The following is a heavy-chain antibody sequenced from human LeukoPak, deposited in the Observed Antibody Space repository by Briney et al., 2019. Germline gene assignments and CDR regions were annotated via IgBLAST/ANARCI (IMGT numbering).Heavy chain of an antibody. D-gene: IGHD2-15*01. CDR1: GFTFSSYA. J-gene: IGHJ4*02. Sequence: GGSLRLSCAASGFTFSSYAMHWVRQAPGKGLEWVAVISYDGSNKYYADSVKGRFTISRDNSKNTLYLQMNSLRAEDTAVYYCAKDRGYCSGGSCATIVYYFDYWGQGSLVTVSS. CDR2: ISYDGSNK. V-gene: IGHV3-30*04. CDR3: AKDRGYCSGGSCATIVYYFDY.